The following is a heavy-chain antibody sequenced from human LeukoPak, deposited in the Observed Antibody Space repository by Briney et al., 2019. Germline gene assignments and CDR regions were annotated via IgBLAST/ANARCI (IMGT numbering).Heavy chain of an antibody. CDR1: GGSISSSSW. D-gene: IGHD6-13*01. J-gene: IGHJ6*03. V-gene: IGHV4-4*02. CDR2: IYHSGST. CDR3: ASSTHSSSWTFYYYYYMDV. Sequence: SETLSLTCAVSGGSISSSSWWSWVRQPPGKGLEWIGEIYHSGSTNYNPSLKSRVTISVDKSKNQFSLKLSSVTAADTAVYYCASSTHSSSWTFYYYYYMDVWGKGTTVTVSS.